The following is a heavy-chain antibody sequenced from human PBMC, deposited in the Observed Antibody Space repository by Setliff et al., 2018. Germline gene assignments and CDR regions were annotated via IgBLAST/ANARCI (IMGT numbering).Heavy chain of an antibody. CDR3: ARDHVYGSQYYYYYYGMDV. J-gene: IGHJ6*02. Sequence: GGSLRLSCVASGFTFSSYAMSWVRQAPGKGLEWVSAISGSSGNTFYADSVKGRFTISRENSKDTLYLQMNSLRAEDTAVYYCARDHVYGSQYYYYYYGMDVWGQGTTVTAP. CDR1: GFTFSSYA. CDR2: ISGSSGNT. D-gene: IGHD3-10*01. V-gene: IGHV3-23*01.